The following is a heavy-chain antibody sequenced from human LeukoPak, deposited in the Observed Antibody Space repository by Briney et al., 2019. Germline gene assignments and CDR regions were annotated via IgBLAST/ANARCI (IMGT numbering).Heavy chain of an antibody. CDR2: ISYDGSNK. D-gene: IGHD3-9*01. CDR3: AKPLGRLAYYYYYGMDV. V-gene: IGHV3-30*18. Sequence: PGGSLRLSCAASGFSFSSYGMHWVRQAPGKGLEWVAVISYDGSNKYYADSVKGRFTISRDNSKNTLYLQMNSLRAEDTAVYYCAKPLGRLAYYYYYGMDVWGQGTTVTVSS. J-gene: IGHJ6*02. CDR1: GFSFSSYG.